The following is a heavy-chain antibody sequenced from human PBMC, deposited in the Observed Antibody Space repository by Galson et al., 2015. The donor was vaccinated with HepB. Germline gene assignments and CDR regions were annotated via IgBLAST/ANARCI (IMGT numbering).Heavy chain of an antibody. D-gene: IGHD3-22*01. CDR1: GYTFTSYG. J-gene: IGHJ5*02. Sequence: SVKVSCKASGYTFTSYGISWVRQAPGQGLEWMGWISAYNGNTNYAQKLQGRVTMTTDTSTSTAYMELRSLRSDDTAVYYCARDRDVAYYYDGGWFDPWGQGTLVTVSS. V-gene: IGHV1-18*01. CDR3: ARDRDVAYYYDGGWFDP. CDR2: ISAYNGNT.